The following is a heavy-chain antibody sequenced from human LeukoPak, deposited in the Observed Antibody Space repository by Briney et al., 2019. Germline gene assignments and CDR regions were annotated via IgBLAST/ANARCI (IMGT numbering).Heavy chain of an antibody. J-gene: IGHJ4*02. D-gene: IGHD5-12*01. CDR3: ARDRGYSGYGTFDY. Sequence: GGSLRLSCAASGFTSSSYGMHWVRQAPGKGLEWVAVIWYDGSNKYYADSVKGRFTISRDNSKNTLYLQMNSLRAEDTAVYYCARDRGYSGYGTFDYWGQGTLVTVSS. CDR2: IWYDGSNK. CDR1: GFTSSSYG. V-gene: IGHV3-33*01.